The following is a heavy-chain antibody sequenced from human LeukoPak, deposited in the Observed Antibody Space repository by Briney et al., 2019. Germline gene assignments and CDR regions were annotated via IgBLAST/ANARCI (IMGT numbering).Heavy chain of an antibody. J-gene: IGHJ5*01. CDR3: ARLMAATGIPSDWFDS. V-gene: IGHV4-39*01. CDR2: IYYSGST. Sequence: TSETLSLTCSVSGGSISSSDYHWTWVRQPPGKGLEWIGRIYYSGSTYYNMSLKSRVTISVDTSKNQFSLKLSSVTAADTAVYYCARLMAATGIPSDWFDSWGQGTLVTVSS. D-gene: IGHD6-13*01. CDR1: GGSISSSDYH.